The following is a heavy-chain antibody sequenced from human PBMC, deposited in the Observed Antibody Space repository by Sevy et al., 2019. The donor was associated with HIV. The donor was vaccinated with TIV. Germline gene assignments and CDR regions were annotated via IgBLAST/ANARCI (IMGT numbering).Heavy chain of an antibody. D-gene: IGHD4-17*01. CDR3: ARDRRNYGGQYFDY. V-gene: IGHV3-11*06. J-gene: IGHJ4*02. Sequence: GGSLRLSCEASEFTFSDYYMSWIRQAPGKGLEWISYISSGSTYTNYADSVKGRFTISRDNAKNPLYLQMNSLRAEDTTVYFCARDRRNYGGQYFDYWGQGTLVTVSS. CDR2: ISSGSTYT. CDR1: EFTFSDYY.